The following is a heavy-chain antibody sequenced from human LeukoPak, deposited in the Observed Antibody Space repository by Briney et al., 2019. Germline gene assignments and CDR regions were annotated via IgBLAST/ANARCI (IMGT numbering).Heavy chain of an antibody. CDR1: GFTFSSYG. CDR3: AKELHDSSGYYSAFDY. D-gene: IGHD3-22*01. CDR2: ISYDGSNK. V-gene: IGHV3-30*18. Sequence: GRSLRLSCAASGFTFSSYGMHWVRQAPGKGLEWVAVISYDGSNKYYADSVKGRFTISRDNSKNTLYLQMNSLRAEDTAVYYCAKELHDSSGYYSAFDYWGQGTLVTVSS. J-gene: IGHJ4*02.